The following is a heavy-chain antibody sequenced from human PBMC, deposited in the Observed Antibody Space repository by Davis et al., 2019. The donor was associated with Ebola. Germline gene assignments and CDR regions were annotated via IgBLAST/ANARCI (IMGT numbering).Heavy chain of an antibody. Sequence: ASVKVSCQASGYTFTGYYIHWVRQAPGQGLEWMGRINPNSGGTNYAQKFQGRVTMTRDTSISTAYMELNRLRSDDTAVYYCARGEDCTSASCSTYWGQGTLVTVSS. CDR1: GYTFTGYY. V-gene: IGHV1-2*06. CDR3: ARGEDCTSASCSTY. J-gene: IGHJ4*02. D-gene: IGHD2-2*01. CDR2: INPNSGGT.